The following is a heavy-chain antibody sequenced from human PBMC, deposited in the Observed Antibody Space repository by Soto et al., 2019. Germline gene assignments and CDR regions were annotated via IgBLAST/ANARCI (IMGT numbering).Heavy chain of an antibody. J-gene: IGHJ6*02. CDR2: ITYDGGNE. D-gene: IGHD2-2*01. CDR1: GFTFSSYA. V-gene: IGHV3-30-3*01. Sequence: QVHLVESGGGVVQSGRSLRLSCAASGFTFSSYAMHWVRQAPGKGLEWVALITYDGGNEYYADSVKGRFIISRDDSANTLYMQMIGLRPEDTAVYYCARDSGIVLVPVTSMDVWGQGTTVTVSS. CDR3: ARDSGIVLVPVTSMDV.